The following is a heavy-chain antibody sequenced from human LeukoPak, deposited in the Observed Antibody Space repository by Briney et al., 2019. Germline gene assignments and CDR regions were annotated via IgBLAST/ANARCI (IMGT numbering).Heavy chain of an antibody. Sequence: ASVKVSCKASGYTFTSYDINWVRQATGQGLEWMGWMNPNSGNTGYAQKFQGRVTMTRDTSISTAYMELSSLRSEDTAVYYCAKIDKLSGYDGNWFGPWGQGTLVTVSS. CDR2: MNPNSGNT. CDR3: AKIDKLSGYDGNWFGP. V-gene: IGHV1-8*01. J-gene: IGHJ5*02. CDR1: GYTFTSYD. D-gene: IGHD5-12*01.